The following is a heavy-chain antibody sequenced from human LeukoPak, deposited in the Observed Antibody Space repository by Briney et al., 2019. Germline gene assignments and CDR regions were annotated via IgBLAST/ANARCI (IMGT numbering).Heavy chain of an antibody. CDR1: GGSFSGYY. J-gene: IGHJ6*03. CDR3: ARGVSIRFLEWLVGYYYYYMDV. V-gene: IGHV4-34*01. Sequence: SETLSLTCAVYGGSFSGYYWSWIRQPPGKGLEWIGEINHSGSTNYNPSLKSRVTISVDTSKNQFSLKLSSVTAADTAVYYCARGVSIRFLEWLVGYYYYYMDVWGKGTTVTVSS. D-gene: IGHD3-3*01. CDR2: INHSGST.